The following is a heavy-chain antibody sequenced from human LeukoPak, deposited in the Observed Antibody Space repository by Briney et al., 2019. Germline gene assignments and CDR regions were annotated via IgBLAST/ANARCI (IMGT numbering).Heavy chain of an antibody. CDR2: MNPNSGNT. V-gene: IGHV1-8*02. J-gene: IGHJ4*02. D-gene: IGHD3-3*01. CDR1: GYTFTDYY. Sequence: SVKVSCTASGYTFTDYYMHWVRQATGHGREWMGWMNPNSGNTVYAQKFQGRVTMTRNTSISTAYMELSSLRSEDTAVYYCARVQRTDFWSGYPDYWGQGTLVTVSS. CDR3: ARVQRTDFWSGYPDY.